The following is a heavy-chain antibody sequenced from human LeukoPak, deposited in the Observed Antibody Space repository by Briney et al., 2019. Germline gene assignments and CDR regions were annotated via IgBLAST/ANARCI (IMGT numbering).Heavy chain of an antibody. CDR1: GFTFSTYW. J-gene: IGHJ4*02. CDR3: AKAHSSSWYYFDY. D-gene: IGHD6-13*01. CDR2: IYSDGSGT. Sequence: GGSLRLSCAASGFTFSTYWMHWVRQAPGKGLVWVSRIYSDGSGTIYADSVKGRFTISRDNSKNTLYLQMNSLRAEDTAVYYCAKAHSSSWYYFDYWGQGTLVTVSS. V-gene: IGHV3-74*01.